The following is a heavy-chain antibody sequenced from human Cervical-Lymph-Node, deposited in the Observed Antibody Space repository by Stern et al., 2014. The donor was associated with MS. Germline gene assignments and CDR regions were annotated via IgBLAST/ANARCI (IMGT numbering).Heavy chain of an antibody. V-gene: IGHV3-23*04. CDR2: ISGSGGST. Sequence: EVQLVESGGGLVQPGGPLRLPCAASGFTFSSYAMSWVRQAPGKGLEWASAISGSGGSTSYADSVKGRFTISRDNSKNTLYLQMNSLRAEDTAVYYCATIAGAIVVVPAVDYWGQGTLVTVSS. D-gene: IGHD2-2*01. J-gene: IGHJ4*02. CDR3: ATIAGAIVVVPAVDY. CDR1: GFTFSSYA.